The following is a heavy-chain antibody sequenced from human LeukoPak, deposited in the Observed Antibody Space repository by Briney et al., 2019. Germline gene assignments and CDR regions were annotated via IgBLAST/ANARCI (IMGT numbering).Heavy chain of an antibody. Sequence: SVKVSCKASGGTFSSYAISWVRQAPGQGLEWMGRIIPIFGTANYAQKFQGRVTITTDESTSTAYMELSSLRSEDTAVYYCAREIPLIIAETPKDAFDIWGQGTMVTVSS. V-gene: IGHV1-69*05. CDR1: GGTFSSYA. D-gene: IGHD6-13*01. CDR3: AREIPLIIAETPKDAFDI. CDR2: IIPIFGTA. J-gene: IGHJ3*02.